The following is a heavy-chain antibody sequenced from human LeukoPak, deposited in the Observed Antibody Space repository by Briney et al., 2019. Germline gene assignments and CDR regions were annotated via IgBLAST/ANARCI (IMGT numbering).Heavy chain of an antibody. CDR3: ARGHSGSYSDY. V-gene: IGHV1-46*01. D-gene: IGHD1-26*01. CDR1: GYTFTSYA. Sequence: ASVKVSCKASGYTFTSYAMNWVRQAPGQGLEWMGIINPSGGSTSYAQKFQGRVTMTRDMSTSTVYMELISLRSEDTAVYYCARGHSGSYSDYWGQGTLVTVSS. J-gene: IGHJ4*02. CDR2: INPSGGST.